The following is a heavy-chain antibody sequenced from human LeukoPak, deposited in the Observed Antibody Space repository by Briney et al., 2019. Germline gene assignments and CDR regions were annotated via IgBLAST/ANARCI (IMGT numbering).Heavy chain of an antibody. Sequence: SVKLSCKPSGVTLSSYAISWVRQAPGHGLKSMRGIIPIFGTANYAQKFQGRVTITADESTSTAYMELSSLRSEDTAVYYCATAYGDYVAELDYWGQGTLVTVSS. J-gene: IGHJ4*02. V-gene: IGHV1-69*13. CDR1: GVTLSSYA. D-gene: IGHD4-17*01. CDR3: ATAYGDYVAELDY. CDR2: IIPIFGTA.